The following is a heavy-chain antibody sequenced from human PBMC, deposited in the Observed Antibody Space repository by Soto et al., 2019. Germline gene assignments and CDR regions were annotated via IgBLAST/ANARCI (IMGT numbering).Heavy chain of an antibody. CDR1: GFTFSDYY. V-gene: IGHV3-11*06. CDR2: ISSSSSYT. Sequence: GGSLRLSCAASGFTFSDYYMSWIRQAPGKGLEWVSYISSSSSYTNYADSVKGRFTISRDNAKNSLYLQMNSLRAEDTAVYYCARVNYDFWSGLNWDYYGMDVWGQGTTVTVSS. D-gene: IGHD3-3*01. J-gene: IGHJ6*02. CDR3: ARVNYDFWSGLNWDYYGMDV.